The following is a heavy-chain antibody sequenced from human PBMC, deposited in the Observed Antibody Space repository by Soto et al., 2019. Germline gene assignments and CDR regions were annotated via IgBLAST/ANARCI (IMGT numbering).Heavy chain of an antibody. CDR3: AGRGDGYFDF. J-gene: IGHJ4*01. CDR2: IYYIGST. CDR1: DGSISSYY. D-gene: IGHD3-10*01. Sequence: QVHLQESGPGLVKPSETLSLTCTVSDGSISSYYWSWIRQPPGKGLEWIGYIYYIGSTNYNPSLKSRTTISVDTSKNQFSLKLSSVAAADTAVYYCAGRGDGYFDFWGHGSLVTVSS. V-gene: IGHV4-59*08.